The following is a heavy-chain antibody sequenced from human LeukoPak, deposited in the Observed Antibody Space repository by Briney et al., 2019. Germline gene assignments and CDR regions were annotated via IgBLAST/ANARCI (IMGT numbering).Heavy chain of an antibody. Sequence: GSLRLSCAASGFTFSSYWMSWVRQAPGKGLEWIGEINHSGSTNYNPSLKSRVTISVDTSKNQFSLKLSSVTASDTAMYYCARHASSGWPIDYWGQGTLVTVSS. CDR2: INHSGST. D-gene: IGHD6-19*01. CDR1: GFTFSSYW. CDR3: ARHASSGWPIDY. V-gene: IGHV4-34*01. J-gene: IGHJ4*02.